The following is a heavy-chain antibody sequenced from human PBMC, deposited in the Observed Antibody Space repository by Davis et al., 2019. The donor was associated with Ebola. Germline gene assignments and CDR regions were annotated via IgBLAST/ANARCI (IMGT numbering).Heavy chain of an antibody. J-gene: IGHJ4*02. CDR2: INHSGST. CDR1: GGSFSGYY. V-gene: IGHV4-34*01. Sequence: PSETLSLTCAVYGGSFSGYYWSWIRQPPGKGLEWIGEINHSGSTNYNPSLKSRVTISVDTSKNQFSLKLSSVTAADTAVYYCASQSDYYYGSGSSSDYWGQGTLVTVSS. CDR3: ASQSDYYYGSGSSSDY. D-gene: IGHD3-10*01.